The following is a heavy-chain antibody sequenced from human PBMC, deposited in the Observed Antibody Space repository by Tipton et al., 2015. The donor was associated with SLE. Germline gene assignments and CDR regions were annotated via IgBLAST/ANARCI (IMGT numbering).Heavy chain of an antibody. CDR3: ARDWGYSSSSPLDY. J-gene: IGHJ4*02. V-gene: IGHV4-38-2*02. CDR1: GFSISSGYY. CDR2: VYHSGST. D-gene: IGHD6-6*01. Sequence: TLSLTCAVSGFSISSGYYWGWIRQPPGKGLEWIGSVYHSGSTYYTPSLKSRVTISVDTSKNQFSLELGSVTAADTAVYFCARDWGYSSSSPLDYWGQGTLVTVSS.